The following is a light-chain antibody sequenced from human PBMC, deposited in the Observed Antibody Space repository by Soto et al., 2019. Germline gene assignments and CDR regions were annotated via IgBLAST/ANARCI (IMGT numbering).Light chain of an antibody. CDR1: SGHSSYA. CDR2: VNSDGSH. V-gene: IGLV4-69*01. CDR3: QIWGA. J-gene: IGLJ2*01. Sequence: QPVLTQSPSASASLGASVKLTCTLSSGHSSYAIAWHQQQPEKGPRYLMKVNSDGSHSKGDGIPDRFSGSSSGAERYLTISSLQSEDEADYYCQIWGAFGGGTKVTVL.